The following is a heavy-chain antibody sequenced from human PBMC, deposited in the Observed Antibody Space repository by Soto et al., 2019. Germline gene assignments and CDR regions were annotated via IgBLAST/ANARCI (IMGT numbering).Heavy chain of an antibody. J-gene: IGHJ4*02. CDR2: VYSSGTT. V-gene: IGHV4-4*07. CDR1: RRSTNSSW. D-gene: IGHD3-10*01. CDR3: ERDIGSYAYGECY. Sequence: SETLSLTCSDSRRSTNSSWWHWIRHPAEKGLEWIGRVYSSGTTDYNPSLNRLATMSVETSKNQFSLKLSSVTAEDTAGYYCERDIGSYAYGECYWGQG.